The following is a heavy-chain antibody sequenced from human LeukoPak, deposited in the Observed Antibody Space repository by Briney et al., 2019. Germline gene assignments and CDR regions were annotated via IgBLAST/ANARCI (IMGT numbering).Heavy chain of an antibody. J-gene: IGHJ2*01. CDR3: SSAGAPAGPRWHLDL. CDR1: GFTFRRL. V-gene: IGHV3-7*01. D-gene: IGHD6-13*01. Sequence: PGGSLRLSCAAPGFTFRRLFNWGRQAPGEGLWWVANSAPSGSEPNYADSVKGRFTISGDNAKKSLFLQMSSLRVEDTAVYYCSSAGAPAGPRWHLDLWGRGTLVTVSS. CDR2: SAPSGSEP.